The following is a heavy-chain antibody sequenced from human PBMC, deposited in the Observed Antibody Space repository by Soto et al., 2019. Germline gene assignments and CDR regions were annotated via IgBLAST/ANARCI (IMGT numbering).Heavy chain of an antibody. D-gene: IGHD2-2*01. J-gene: IGHJ6*02. V-gene: IGHV2-5*02. CDR3: THRTTWTPTSPYYYGMDV. Sequence: QITLKESGPTLVKPTQTLTLTCTFSGFSLTTSGVGVGWIRQPPGKALEWLALIYWDDDKRYSPSLKSRLTITKDTSKNQVVLIMTNMDPVDTATYYCTHRTTWTPTSPYYYGMDVWGQGTTVTVSS. CDR2: IYWDDDK. CDR1: GFSLTTSGVG.